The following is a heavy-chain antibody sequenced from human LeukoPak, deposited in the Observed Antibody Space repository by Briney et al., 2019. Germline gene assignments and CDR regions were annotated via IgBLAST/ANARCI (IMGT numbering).Heavy chain of an antibody. Sequence: PSETLSLTCTVSGGSISSSSYYWGWIRQPPGKGLEWIGSIYYSGSTYYNPSLKSRVTISVDTSKNQFSLKLSSVTAADTAVYYCAVIAAAGRGGFDPWGQGTLVTVSS. CDR2: IYYSGST. CDR1: GGSISSSSYY. J-gene: IGHJ5*02. V-gene: IGHV4-39*07. CDR3: AVIAAAGRGGFDP. D-gene: IGHD6-13*01.